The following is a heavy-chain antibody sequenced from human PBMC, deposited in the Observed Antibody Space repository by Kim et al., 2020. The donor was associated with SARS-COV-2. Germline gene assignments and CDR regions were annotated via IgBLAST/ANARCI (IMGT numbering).Heavy chain of an antibody. V-gene: IGHV3-21*01. CDR3: ARERRSGSYHLRALGDWFDP. Sequence: GGSLRLSCAASGFTFSSYSMNWVRQAPGKGLEWVSSISSSSSYIYYADSVKGRFTISRDNAKNSLYLQMNSLRAEDTAVYYCARERRSGSYHLRALGDWFDPWGQGTLVTVSS. D-gene: IGHD1-26*01. CDR2: ISSSSSYI. J-gene: IGHJ5*02. CDR1: GFTFSSYS.